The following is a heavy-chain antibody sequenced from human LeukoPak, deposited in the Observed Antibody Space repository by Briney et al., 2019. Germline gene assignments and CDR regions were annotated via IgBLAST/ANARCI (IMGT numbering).Heavy chain of an antibody. CDR3: TRKFNSDISEYWFELDH. CDR2: VRTKTNAYAT. Sequence: GGSLRLSCIASGFSFSDTAMHWVRQASGKGPEWVGRVRTKTNAYATAYAASVKGRFTISRDDSKNTAYLYMTSLKTDDTAVYYCTRKFNSDISEYWFELDHWGLGTLVTVSS. V-gene: IGHV3-73*01. J-gene: IGHJ4*02. CDR1: GFSFSDTA. D-gene: IGHD3-22*01.